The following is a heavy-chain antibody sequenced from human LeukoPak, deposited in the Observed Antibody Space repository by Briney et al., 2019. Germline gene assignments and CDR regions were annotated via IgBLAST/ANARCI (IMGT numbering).Heavy chain of an antibody. CDR1: GFTFSSYW. V-gene: IGHV3-74*01. CDR2: INSDGSWT. CDR3: VSFYETY. D-gene: IGHD2/OR15-2a*01. Sequence: GGSLRLSCAVSGFTFSSYWMHWVRQAPGKGLVWVSHINSDGSWTSYADSVKGRFTISKDNAKNTVYLQMNNLRAEDTAVYYCVSFYETYWGRGTLVTVSS. J-gene: IGHJ4*02.